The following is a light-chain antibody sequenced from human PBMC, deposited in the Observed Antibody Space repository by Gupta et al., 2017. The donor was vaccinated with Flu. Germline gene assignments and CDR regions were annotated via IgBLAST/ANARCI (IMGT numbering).Light chain of an antibody. J-gene: IGLJ1*01. Sequence: QSALTQPASVSGSPGQSITISCPGTSSDVGGYNYVSWYQQHPGNAPKLMIYEVSNRPSGVSNRFSGSKSGNTASLTISGLQAEDEADYYCSSYTIISTLYVFGTGTKVTVL. CDR1: SSDVGGYNY. CDR2: EVS. CDR3: SSYTIISTLYV. V-gene: IGLV2-14*01.